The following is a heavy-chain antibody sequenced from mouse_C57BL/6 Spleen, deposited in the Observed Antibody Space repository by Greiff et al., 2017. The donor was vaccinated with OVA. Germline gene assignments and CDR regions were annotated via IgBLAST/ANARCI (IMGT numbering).Heavy chain of an antibody. J-gene: IGHJ3*01. CDR2: INYDGSST. Sequence: EVQRVESEGGLVQPGSSMKLSCTASGFTFSDYYMAWVRQVPEKGLEWVANINYDGSSTYYLDSLKSRFIISRDNAKNILYLQMSSLKSEDTATYYCARDEGGYGYESWFAYWGQGTLVTVSA. CDR3: ARDEGGYGYESWFAY. V-gene: IGHV5-16*01. CDR1: GFTFSDYY. D-gene: IGHD2-2*01.